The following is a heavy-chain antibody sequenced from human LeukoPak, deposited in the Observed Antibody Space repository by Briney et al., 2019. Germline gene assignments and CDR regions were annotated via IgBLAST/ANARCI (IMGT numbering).Heavy chain of an antibody. CDR2: IRTKALTYAT. D-gene: IGHD4-17*01. Sequence: GGSLRLSCAASGFSFSGSAMHWVRQPSGKGLEWVGHIRTKALTYATAYAASVKGRFTISRDDSKNTAYLEMNSLKIEDTAVYYCTRHGTTTVTDCWGQGTLATVSS. V-gene: IGHV3-73*01. CDR1: GFSFSGSA. J-gene: IGHJ4*02. CDR3: TRHGTTTVTDC.